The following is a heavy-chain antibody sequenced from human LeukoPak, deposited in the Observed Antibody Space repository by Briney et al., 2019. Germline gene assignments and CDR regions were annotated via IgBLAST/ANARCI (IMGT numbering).Heavy chain of an antibody. D-gene: IGHD4-17*01. V-gene: IGHV3-7*01. CDR2: IKQDGTEK. Sequence: GGSLRLSCAASGFTFSSYWMSWVRQAPGKGLEWVANIKQDGTEKYYVDSVKGRFTISRDNAKNSLYLQMNSPRAEDTAVYYCARDSATVTDKVYLDYWGQGTLVTVSS. CDR3: ARDSATVTDKVYLDY. J-gene: IGHJ4*02. CDR1: GFTFSSYW.